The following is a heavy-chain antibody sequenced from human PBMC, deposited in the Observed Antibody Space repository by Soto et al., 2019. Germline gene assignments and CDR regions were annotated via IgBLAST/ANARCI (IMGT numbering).Heavy chain of an antibody. V-gene: IGHV3-48*02. Sequence: EVQLVESGGGLVQPGGSLRLSCAASGFTFSSYSMNWVRQAPGKGLEWVSYISSSSSTIYYADSVKGRFTISRDNAKNSLYLQMNSLRDEDTAVYYCARAGDYGDYSPVRDYYGMDVWGQGTTVTVSS. J-gene: IGHJ6*02. CDR2: ISSSSSTI. CDR3: ARAGDYGDYSPVRDYYGMDV. CDR1: GFTFSSYS. D-gene: IGHD4-17*01.